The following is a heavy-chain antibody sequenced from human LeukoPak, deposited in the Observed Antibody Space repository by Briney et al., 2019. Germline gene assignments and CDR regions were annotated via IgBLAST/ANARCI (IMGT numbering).Heavy chain of an antibody. J-gene: IGHJ6*02. Sequence: ASVKVSCKASGYTFTSYDINWVRQATGQGLEWMGWMNPNSGNTGYAQKFQGRVTMTRNTSISTAYMELGSLRSEDTAVYYCARDGTYVAVAGTGPYGMDVWGQGTTVTVSS. CDR1: GYTFTSYD. V-gene: IGHV1-8*01. CDR2: MNPNSGNT. CDR3: ARDGTYVAVAGTGPYGMDV. D-gene: IGHD6-19*01.